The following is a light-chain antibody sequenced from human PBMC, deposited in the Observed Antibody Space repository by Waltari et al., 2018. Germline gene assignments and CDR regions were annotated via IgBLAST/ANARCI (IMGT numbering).Light chain of an antibody. CDR3: QQYYSGPRT. CDR1: QSVLYSSNDKNY. V-gene: IGKV4-1*01. Sequence: DIVMTQSPDSLAVSLGERATIHFKSSQSVLYSSNDKNYLAWYQQKPRQPPRLLIYWASTRESGVPDRFSGSGSGTDFTLTISSLQAEDVAVYYCQQYYSGPRTFGQGTKVEIK. J-gene: IGKJ1*01. CDR2: WAS.